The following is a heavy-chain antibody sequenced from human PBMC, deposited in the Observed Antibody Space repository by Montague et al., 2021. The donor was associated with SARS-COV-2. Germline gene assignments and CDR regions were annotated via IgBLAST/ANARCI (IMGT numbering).Heavy chain of an antibody. Sequence: SLRLSCAASGFTFSSYAMSWVRQAPGKGLEWVSVIHNGDGNTYYGDSVKGRITISRDNSKNTLYLQMNSLRAEDTAVYYCAKAYSSSWWNWFDPWGQGTLVTVSS. D-gene: IGHD6-13*01. CDR2: IHNGDGNT. CDR1: GFTFSSYA. V-gene: IGHV3-23*03. J-gene: IGHJ5*02. CDR3: AKAYSSSWWNWFDP.